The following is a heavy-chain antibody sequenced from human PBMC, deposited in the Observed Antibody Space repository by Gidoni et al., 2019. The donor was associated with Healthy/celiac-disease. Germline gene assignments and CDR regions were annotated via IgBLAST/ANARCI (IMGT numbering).Heavy chain of an antibody. CDR2: ISWNIGSI. CDR3: AKDMRLGVTGDAFDI. V-gene: IGHV3-9*01. CDR1: GFTVDDYA. D-gene: IGHD2-21*02. J-gene: IGHJ3*02. Sequence: EVQLVESGGGWVQPARYLRLSCAASGFTVDDYALHWVRQAPGKGLEWVSGISWNIGSIGYAASVKGRVTISRDNAKNSLYLQMNSLRAEDTALYYCAKDMRLGVTGDAFDIWGQGTMVTFSS.